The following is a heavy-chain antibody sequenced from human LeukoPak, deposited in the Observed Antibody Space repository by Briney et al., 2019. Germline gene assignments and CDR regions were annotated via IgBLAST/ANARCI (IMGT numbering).Heavy chain of an antibody. CDR3: TRVNVWFGEPDAFDI. V-gene: IGHV3-49*04. D-gene: IGHD3-10*01. Sequence: PGRSLRLSCTASGFTFGDYAMSWVRQAPGKGLEWVGFIRSKAYGGTTEYAASVRGRFTISRDDSKSIAYLQMNSLKTEDTAVYYCTRVNVWFGEPDAFDIWGQGTMVTVSS. CDR2: IRSKAYGGTT. J-gene: IGHJ3*02. CDR1: GFTFGDYA.